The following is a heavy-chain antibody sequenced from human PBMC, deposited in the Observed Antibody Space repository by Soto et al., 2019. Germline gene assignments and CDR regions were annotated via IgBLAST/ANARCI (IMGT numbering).Heavy chain of an antibody. V-gene: IGHV1-69*12. D-gene: IGHD6-19*01. CDR1: GGTFSSYA. J-gene: IGHJ6*02. Sequence: QVQLVQSGAEVKKPGSSVKVSCKASGGTFSSYAINWVRQAPGQGLEWMGGIMPIFGTADYAQTFQGRVTITADESTSTAYMELSSLRAEDTAVYYCARAVAGVVYYSYGMDVWGQGTTVTVSS. CDR3: ARAVAGVVYYSYGMDV. CDR2: IMPIFGTA.